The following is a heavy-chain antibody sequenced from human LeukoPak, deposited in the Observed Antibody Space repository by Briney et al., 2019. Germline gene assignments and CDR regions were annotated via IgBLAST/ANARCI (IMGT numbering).Heavy chain of an antibody. CDR1: GGSISSYY. Sequence: SETLSLTCTVSGGSISSYYWSWIRQPPGKGLEWIAYIYYSGISHYNPSLRSRLTISVDTSKNQFSLKLSSVAAADTAFYYCARQIGVLAAAYDYWGQGALVTVSS. CDR3: ARQIGVLAAAYDY. V-gene: IGHV4-59*08. J-gene: IGHJ4*02. CDR2: IYYSGIS. D-gene: IGHD6-13*01.